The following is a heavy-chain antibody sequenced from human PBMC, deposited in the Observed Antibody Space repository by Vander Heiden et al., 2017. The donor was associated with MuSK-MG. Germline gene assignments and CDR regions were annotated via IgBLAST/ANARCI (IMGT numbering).Heavy chain of an antibody. CDR2: IYNSGST. J-gene: IGHJ4*02. V-gene: IGHV4-38-2*01. Sequence: QVQLQESGPGLVKPSETLSLTCAVSGYSISSGYYWGWIRQPPGKGLEWIGSIYNSGSTDDNPSLKSRVTISVDTSKNQFSLKMRSVTAADTALYDGARGAAMAGYYWGQGTMVTVYS. D-gene: IGHD5-18*01. CDR3: ARGAAMAGYY. CDR1: GYSISSGYY.